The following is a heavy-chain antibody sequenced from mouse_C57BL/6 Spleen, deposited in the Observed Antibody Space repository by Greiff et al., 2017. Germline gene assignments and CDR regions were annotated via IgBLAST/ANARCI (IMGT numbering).Heavy chain of an antibody. V-gene: IGHV1-26*01. Sequence: EVKLVESGPELVKPGASVKISCKASGYTFTDYYMNWVKQSHGKSLEWIGDINPNNGGTSYNQKFKGKATLTVDKSSSTAYMELRSLTSEDSAVXYCARSDHCGSSYNAMDYWGQGTSVTVSS. CDR2: INPNNGGT. CDR1: GYTFTDYY. CDR3: ARSDHCGSSYNAMDY. D-gene: IGHD1-1*01. J-gene: IGHJ4*01.